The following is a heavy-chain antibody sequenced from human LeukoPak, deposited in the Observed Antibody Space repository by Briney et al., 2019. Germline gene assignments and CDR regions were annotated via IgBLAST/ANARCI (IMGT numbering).Heavy chain of an antibody. CDR1: GFTFSSYD. CDR2: ICTAGDT. J-gene: IGHJ4*02. D-gene: IGHD3-22*01. CDR3: ARGRYYYDSSGPFDY. V-gene: IGHV3-13*01. Sequence: GGSLRLSCAASGFTFSSYDMHWVRQAPGKGLEWVSAICTAGDTYYPGSVKGRFTISRENAKNSLYLQMNSLRAGDTAVFYCARGRYYYDSSGPFDYWGQGTLVTVSS.